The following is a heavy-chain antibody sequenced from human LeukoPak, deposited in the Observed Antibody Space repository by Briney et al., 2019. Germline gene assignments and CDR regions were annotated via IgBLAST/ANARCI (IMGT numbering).Heavy chain of an antibody. J-gene: IGHJ3*02. Sequence: SETLSLTCAVSGYSISSGYYCGWIRQPPGKGLEWIGSIYHSGSTYYNPSLKSRVTISVDTSKNQFSLKLSSVTAADTAVYYCATRRHYYDSSRPGSAFDIWGQGTMVTVSS. CDR3: ATRRHYYDSSRPGSAFDI. CDR2: IYHSGST. D-gene: IGHD3-22*01. V-gene: IGHV4-38-2*01. CDR1: GYSISSGYY.